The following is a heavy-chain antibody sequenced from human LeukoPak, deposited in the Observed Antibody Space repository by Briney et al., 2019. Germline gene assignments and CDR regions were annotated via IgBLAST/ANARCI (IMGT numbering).Heavy chain of an antibody. Sequence: TGGSLRLSCAASGFTVSSNYMSWVRQAPGKGLEWVANIKEDGSEIHYVDSVKGRFTISRDNAKNSLYLQMNSLRAEDTAVYYCARRYFDYWGQGTLVTVSS. J-gene: IGHJ4*02. CDR1: GFTVSSNY. CDR3: ARRYFDY. V-gene: IGHV3-7*03. CDR2: IKEDGSEI.